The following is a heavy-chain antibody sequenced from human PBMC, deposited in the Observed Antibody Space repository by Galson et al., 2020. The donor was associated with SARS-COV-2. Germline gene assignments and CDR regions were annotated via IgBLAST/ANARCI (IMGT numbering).Heavy chain of an antibody. CDR1: GYSFTSYW. V-gene: IGHV5-51*01. CDR3: AWASGVVVITSHFDY. Sequence: GESLKISCKGSGYSFTSYWIGWVRQMPGKGLEWMGIIYPGDSDTRYSPSFQGQVTISADKSISTAYLQWSSLKASDTAMYYCAWASGVVVITSHFDYWGQGTLVTVSS. CDR2: IYPGDSDT. J-gene: IGHJ4*02. D-gene: IGHD3-22*01.